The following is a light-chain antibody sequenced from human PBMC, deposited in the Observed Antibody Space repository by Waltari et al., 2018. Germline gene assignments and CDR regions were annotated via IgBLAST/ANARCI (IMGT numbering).Light chain of an antibody. CDR3: CSYARSRTLL. J-gene: IGLJ3*02. V-gene: IGLV2-23*01. CDR2: GCT. Sequence: QSALTQPASVSGSPGQSTTISCTGTSSDIGTYNYVSCYQQYPGKAPQLMIHGCTNRPSGVSDRFSGSKSGNTASLTISGLQAEDEAVYYCCSYARSRTLLFGGGTELTVL. CDR1: SSDIGTYNY.